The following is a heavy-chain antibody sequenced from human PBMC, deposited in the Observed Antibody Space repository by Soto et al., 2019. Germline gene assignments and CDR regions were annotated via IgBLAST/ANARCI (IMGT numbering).Heavy chain of an antibody. CDR2: IYYSGST. CDR1: GGSISSGDYY. D-gene: IGHD4-4*01. CDR3: ARDSSNHRDDYFDS. Sequence: QVQLQESGPGLVKPSQTLYLTCTVSGGSISSGDYYWRWIRQPPGKVLEWIGYIYYSGSTYYNPSLKSRVTISVDTSKNQFSLKLSSVTAADTALYYCARDSSNHRDDYFDSWGQGTLVTVSS. V-gene: IGHV4-30-4*01. J-gene: IGHJ4*02.